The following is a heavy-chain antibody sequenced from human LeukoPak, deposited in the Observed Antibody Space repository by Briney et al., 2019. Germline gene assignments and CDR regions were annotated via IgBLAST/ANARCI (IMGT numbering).Heavy chain of an antibody. CDR1: GGSTSSTSYY. V-gene: IGHV4-39*01. CDR2: IYYRGST. D-gene: IGHD5-18*01. CDR3: ARTATSWDTAMVSIEY. Sequence: SETLSLTCTISGGSTSSTSYYWGWIRQPPGKGLEWIGSIYYRGSTYYNPSLKSRVTISVDTSKSQFSLNLSSVTAADTAVYFCARTATSWDTAMVSIEYWGQGTLVTVSS. J-gene: IGHJ4*02.